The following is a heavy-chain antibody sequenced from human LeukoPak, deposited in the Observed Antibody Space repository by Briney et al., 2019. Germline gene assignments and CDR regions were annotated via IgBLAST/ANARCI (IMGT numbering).Heavy chain of an antibody. CDR3: ARQLRFHPEVAVEY. Sequence: PGGSLRLPCAASGFTFSSYAMSWVRQAPGKGLEWVSAISGSGGSTYYADSVRGRFTISRDNSKNTLYLQMNSLRAEDTAVYYCARQLRFHPEVAVEYWGQGTLVTVSS. CDR2: ISGSGGST. V-gene: IGHV3-23*01. D-gene: IGHD5-12*01. J-gene: IGHJ4*02. CDR1: GFTFSSYA.